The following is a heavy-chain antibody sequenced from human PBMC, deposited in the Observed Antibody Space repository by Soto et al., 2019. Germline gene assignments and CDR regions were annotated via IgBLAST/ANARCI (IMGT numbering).Heavy chain of an antibody. Sequence: ASETLSLTCTVSGGSISSSSYYWGWIRQPPGKGLEWIGSVYYSGSTYDNPSLKSRITLSVDRSKNQFSLKLTSVTAADTAVYYCAKDLYVQPPSGWFDPWGQGTVVTVSS. CDR1: GGSISSSSYY. V-gene: IGHV4-39*02. D-gene: IGHD1-26*01. CDR2: VYYSGST. J-gene: IGHJ5*02. CDR3: AKDLYVQPPSGWFDP.